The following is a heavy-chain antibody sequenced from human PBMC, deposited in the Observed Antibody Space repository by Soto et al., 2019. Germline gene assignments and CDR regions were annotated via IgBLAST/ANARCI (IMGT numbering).Heavy chain of an antibody. CDR2: ISGSGGST. J-gene: IGHJ6*02. Sequence: EVQLLESGGGLVQPGGSLRLSCAASGFTFSSYAMSWVRQAPGKGLEWVSAISGSGGSTYYADSVKGRFTISRDNSKNTLYLQMNSLRAEDTAVYYCAKDLATTAPSYYYYYGMDVWGQGTTVTVSS. CDR3: AKDLATTAPSYYYYYGMDV. D-gene: IGHD5-12*01. V-gene: IGHV3-23*01. CDR1: GFTFSSYA.